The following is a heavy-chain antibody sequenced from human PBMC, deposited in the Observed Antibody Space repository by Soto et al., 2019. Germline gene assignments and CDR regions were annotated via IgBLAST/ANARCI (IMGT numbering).Heavy chain of an antibody. Sequence: QVQLVQSGAEVKKPGASVKVSCKASGYTFTSYAMHWVRQAPGQRLEWMGWINAGNGNTKYSQKFQGSVTITRDTSASTAYMELSSLRSEDTAVYYCARDRAKGYCSGGSCSVRGLFDYWGQGTLVTVSS. CDR1: GYTFTSYA. CDR3: ARDRAKGYCSGGSCSVRGLFDY. CDR2: INAGNGNT. V-gene: IGHV1-3*01. J-gene: IGHJ4*02. D-gene: IGHD2-15*01.